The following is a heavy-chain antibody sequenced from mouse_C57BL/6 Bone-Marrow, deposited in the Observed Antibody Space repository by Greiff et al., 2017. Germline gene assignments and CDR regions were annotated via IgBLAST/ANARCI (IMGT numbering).Heavy chain of an antibody. D-gene: IGHD1-1*01. CDR2: ISSGGSYT. CDR3: ARHVSFTTVVAPVAY. V-gene: IGHV5-6*01. Sequence: VQLKQSGGDLVKPGGSLKLSCAASGFTFSSYGMSWVRQTPDKRLEWVATISSGGSYTYYPDSVKGRFTISRDNAKNTLYLQMSSLESEDTAMYYCARHVSFTTVVAPVAYWGQGTLVTVSA. J-gene: IGHJ3*01. CDR1: GFTFSSYG.